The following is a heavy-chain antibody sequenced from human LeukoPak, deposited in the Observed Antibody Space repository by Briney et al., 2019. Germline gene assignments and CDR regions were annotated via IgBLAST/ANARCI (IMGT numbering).Heavy chain of an antibody. CDR2: ISWNSGSI. D-gene: IGHD3-10*01. J-gene: IGHJ4*02. Sequence: PGRSLRLSCAASGFTFDDYAMHWVRQAPGKGLEWVSGISWNSGSIGYADPVKGRFTISRDNAKNYLYLQMNSLRAEDTALYYCAKAATNDPITMVRGVISYFDYWGQGTLVTVSS. CDR1: GFTFDDYA. CDR3: AKAATNDPITMVRGVISYFDY. V-gene: IGHV3-9*01.